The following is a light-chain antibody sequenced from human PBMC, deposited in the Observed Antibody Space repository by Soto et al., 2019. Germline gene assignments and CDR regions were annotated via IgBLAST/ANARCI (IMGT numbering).Light chain of an antibody. CDR2: GAS. CDR1: QSVSSN. J-gene: IGKJ2*01. V-gene: IGKV3-15*01. CDR3: QQYNNWRT. Sequence: EIVMTQSPATLSVSPGERATLSCRASQSVSSNLAWYQQKPGQAPRLLIYGASTRATGIPARFSGSGSGTEFTRTISSLQSEDFAVYYCQQYNNWRTFGQGTKLEIK.